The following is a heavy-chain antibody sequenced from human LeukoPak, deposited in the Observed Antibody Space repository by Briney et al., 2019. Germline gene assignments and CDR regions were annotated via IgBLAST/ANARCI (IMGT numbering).Heavy chain of an antibody. CDR2: IRYDGSNQ. J-gene: IGHJ4*02. CDR3: AKYGAGSLRDY. Sequence: GGSLRLSCATSGFTFSSYGMNWVRQAPGKGLEWVACIRYDGSNQYYVDSVKGRFTISRDNSKNTLYLQMNSLRVEDTAVYYCAKYGAGSLRDYWGQGTLVTVSS. D-gene: IGHD3-10*01. CDR1: GFTFSSYG. V-gene: IGHV3-30*02.